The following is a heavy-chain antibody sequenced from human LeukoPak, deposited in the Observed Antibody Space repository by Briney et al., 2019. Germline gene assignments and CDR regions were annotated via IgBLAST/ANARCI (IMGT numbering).Heavy chain of an antibody. Sequence: GGSLRLSCAASRFTLSNYWMSWVRQAPGKGLEWVANIKQDGSETYYVDSVKGRFTISRDNAKNSLSLQMNSLRAEDTAVYYCARQRGSGCLDYWGQGTLATVSS. J-gene: IGHJ4*02. CDR3: ARQRGSGCLDY. CDR2: IKQDGSET. CDR1: RFTLSNYW. V-gene: IGHV3-7*01. D-gene: IGHD6-19*01.